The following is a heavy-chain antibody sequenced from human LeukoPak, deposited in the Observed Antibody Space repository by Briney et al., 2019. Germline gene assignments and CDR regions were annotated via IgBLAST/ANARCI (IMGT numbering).Heavy chain of an antibody. J-gene: IGHJ6*03. CDR1: GGTFSSYA. Sequence: SVKVTCKASGGTFSSYAISWVRQAPGQGLEWMGGIIPIFGTANYAQKFQGRVTITTDESTSTAYMELSSLRSEDTAVYYCASMYNWNYYYYMDVWCKGTTVTVSS. CDR3: ASMYNWNYYYYMDV. CDR2: IIPIFGTA. D-gene: IGHD1-20*01. V-gene: IGHV1-69*05.